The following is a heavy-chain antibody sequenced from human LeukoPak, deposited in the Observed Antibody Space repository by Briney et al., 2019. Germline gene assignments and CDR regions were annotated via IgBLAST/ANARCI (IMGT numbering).Heavy chain of an antibody. CDR1: GFTFSSYS. D-gene: IGHD3-3*01. V-gene: IGHV3-21*01. Sequence: GGSLRLSCAASGFTFSSYSMNWVRQAPGKGLEWVSSISSSSSCIYYADSVKGRFTISRDNAKNSLYLQMNSLRAEDTAVYYCARAPYYDFWSGYWDAWGQGTLVTVSS. CDR2: ISSSSSCI. CDR3: ARAPYYDFWSGYWDA. J-gene: IGHJ5*02.